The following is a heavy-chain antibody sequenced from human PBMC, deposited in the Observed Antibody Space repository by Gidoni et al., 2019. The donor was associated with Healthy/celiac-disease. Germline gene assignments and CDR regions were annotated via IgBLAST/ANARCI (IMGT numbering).Heavy chain of an antibody. CDR1: GFTFSSYG. CDR2: IWYDGSNK. V-gene: IGHV3-33*01. J-gene: IGHJ6*02. Sequence: QVQLVESGGGVVQPGRSLRLSCAASGFTFSSYGMHWVRQAPGKGLECVAVIWYDGSNKYYADSVKGRFTISRDNSKNTLYLQMNSLRAEDTAVYYCARDLPGDYYGMDVWGQGTTVTVSS. CDR3: ARDLPGDYYGMDV.